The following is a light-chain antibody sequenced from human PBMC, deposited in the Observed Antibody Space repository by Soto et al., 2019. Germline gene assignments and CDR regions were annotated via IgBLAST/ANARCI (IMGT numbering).Light chain of an antibody. CDR1: QSVDIN. J-gene: IGKJ1*01. CDR3: QQYRNWPRT. V-gene: IGKV3-15*01. CDR2: GAS. Sequence: MTQSPSSFSPGDRVTLSCRASQSVDINLAWYQQRAGQAPRLLVYGASTKATDMPGRFSGRGSGTEFTLTINNLQSEDFAVYYCQQYRNWPRTFGQGTKVDIK.